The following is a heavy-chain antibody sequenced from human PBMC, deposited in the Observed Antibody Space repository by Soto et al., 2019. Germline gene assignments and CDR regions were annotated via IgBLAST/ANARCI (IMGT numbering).Heavy chain of an antibody. CDR1: GFTFRSYA. V-gene: IGHV3-64D*06. Sequence: PGGSLRLSCSASGFTFRSYAIHWVRQAPGKGLEYVSALSGDGRSTYYADSVKGRFTVFRDNSKNTLFLQMSSLRVEDTAVYYCVKGNWAYSYNNWFDPWGHGTLVTSPQ. D-gene: IGHD5-18*01. CDR2: LSGDGRST. J-gene: IGHJ5*02. CDR3: VKGNWAYSYNNWFDP.